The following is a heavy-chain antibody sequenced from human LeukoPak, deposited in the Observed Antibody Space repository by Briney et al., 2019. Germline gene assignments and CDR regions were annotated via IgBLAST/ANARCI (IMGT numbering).Heavy chain of an antibody. D-gene: IGHD4-23*01. CDR3: VGHSRFGVYGGPKGVDY. CDR1: GGSISSYY. Sequence: SETLSLTCTVSGGSISSYYWRWVRQTPGKGGEGMGYIYYSGSANYKPSLTRRDTISIDTYKKKISLTLRAVTAADTAWCYCVGHSRFGVYGGPKGVDYWGQGTLVTVSS. V-gene: IGHV4-59*08. CDR2: IYYSGSA. J-gene: IGHJ4*02.